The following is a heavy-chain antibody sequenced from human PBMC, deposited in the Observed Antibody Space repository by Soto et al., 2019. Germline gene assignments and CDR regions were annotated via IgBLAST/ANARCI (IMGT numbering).Heavy chain of an antibody. D-gene: IGHD1-26*01. CDR3: AKGPRAGATTGYFDY. V-gene: IGHV3-30*18. CDR2: ISYDGSNK. Sequence: PGGSLRLSCAASGFTFSSYGMHWVRQAPGKGLEWVAVISYDGSNKYYADSVKGRFTISRDNSKNTLYLQMNSLRAEDTAVYYCAKGPRAGATTGYFDYWGQGTLVTVSS. CDR1: GFTFSSYG. J-gene: IGHJ4*02.